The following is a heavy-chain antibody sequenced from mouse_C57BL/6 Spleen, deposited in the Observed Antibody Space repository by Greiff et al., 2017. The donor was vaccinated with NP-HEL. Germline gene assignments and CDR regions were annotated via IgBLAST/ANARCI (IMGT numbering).Heavy chain of an antibody. V-gene: IGHV1-69*01. Sequence: VQLQQSGAELVMPGASVKLSCKASGYTFTSYWMHWVKQRPGQGLEWIGEIDPSDSYTNYNQKFKGKSTLTVDKSSSTAYMQLSSLTSEDSAVYYCARSDFYGSSSSFDYWGQGTTLTVSS. CDR1: GYTFTSYW. CDR3: ARSDFYGSSSSFDY. D-gene: IGHD1-1*01. J-gene: IGHJ2*01. CDR2: IDPSDSYT.